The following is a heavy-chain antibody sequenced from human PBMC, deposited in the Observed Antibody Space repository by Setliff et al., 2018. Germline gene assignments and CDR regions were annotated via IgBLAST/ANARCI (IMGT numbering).Heavy chain of an antibody. J-gene: IGHJ4*02. CDR2: MYYGGGGST. D-gene: IGHD5-12*01. V-gene: IGHV4-39*07. Sequence: SETLSLTCTVSGGSISSHYWGWIRQPPGKGLEWIGSMYYGGGGSTYYNASLKSRVTISVDTSKNQFSLKLTSVIAADTAVYYCARGMRDGYRSFHYWGQGTLVTVSS. CDR1: GGSISSHY. CDR3: ARGMRDGYRSFHY.